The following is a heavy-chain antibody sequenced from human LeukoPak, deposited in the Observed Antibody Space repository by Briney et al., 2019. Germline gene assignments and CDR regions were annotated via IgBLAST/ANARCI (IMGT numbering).Heavy chain of an antibody. CDR3: AKDMYSSSWYYFDY. J-gene: IGHJ4*02. Sequence: QPGRSLRLSCAASGFTYDDYAMHWVRQAPGKGLEWVAGISWNSGSIGYVDSVKGRFTISRDNAKNSLYLQMNSLRDEDTALYYCAKDMYSSSWYYFDYWGQGTLVTVSS. D-gene: IGHD6-13*01. CDR2: ISWNSGSI. CDR1: GFTYDDYA. V-gene: IGHV3-9*01.